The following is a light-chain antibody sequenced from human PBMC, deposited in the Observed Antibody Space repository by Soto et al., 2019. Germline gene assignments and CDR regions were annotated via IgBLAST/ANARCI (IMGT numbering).Light chain of an antibody. CDR2: EVT. CDR3: SSYTSASRYV. Sequence: QSALTQPPSVSGSPGQSVTISCTGTSSDVGKYDRVSWYQQPPGTAPRLIMYEVTNRPSGVPARLSGSKSGNTASLTISGLQAEDEADYFCSSYTSASRYVFGAGTKVTVL. CDR1: SSDVGKYDR. V-gene: IGLV2-18*02. J-gene: IGLJ1*01.